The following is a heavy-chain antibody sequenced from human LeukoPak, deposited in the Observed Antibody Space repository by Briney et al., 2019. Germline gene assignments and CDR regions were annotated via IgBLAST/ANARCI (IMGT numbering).Heavy chain of an antibody. CDR2: IKQDGSEK. V-gene: IGHV3-7*01. CDR1: GFTFSSYW. D-gene: IGHD2-15*01. Sequence: GGSLRLSCAASGFTFSSYWMSWVRQAPGKGLEWVANIKQDGSEKYYVDSVKGRFTISRDNAKNSLYLQMNSLRAEDTAVYYCARDRRLTKRGGFDIWGQGTMVTVSS. CDR3: ARDRRLTKRGGFDI. J-gene: IGHJ3*02.